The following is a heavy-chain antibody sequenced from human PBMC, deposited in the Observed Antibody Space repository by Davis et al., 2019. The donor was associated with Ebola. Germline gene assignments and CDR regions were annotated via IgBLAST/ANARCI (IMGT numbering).Heavy chain of an antibody. CDR3: ASGGGFLEWLLSPIDY. CDR1: GGSFSGYY. J-gene: IGHJ4*02. V-gene: IGHV4-34*01. CDR2: IYYSGST. Sequence: SETLSLTCAVYGGSFSGYYWSWIRQPPGKGLEWIVSIYYSGSTYYNPSLKSRVTISVDTSKNQFSLRLSSVTAADTAVYYCASGGGFLEWLLSPIDYWGQGTLVTVSS. D-gene: IGHD3-3*01.